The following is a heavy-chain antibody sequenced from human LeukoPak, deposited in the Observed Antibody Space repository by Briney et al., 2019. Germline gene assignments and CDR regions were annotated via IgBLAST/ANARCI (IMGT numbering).Heavy chain of an antibody. Sequence: AGSLKISCKGSGYTITNYWIGCVRQMPAENLQWMGSIYPSDSDTKYCASSQHQVTISADNSITTAYLQWSSLKASDSAMYYCARLIPAYSLFDYWGQGTMITVSS. V-gene: IGHV5-51*01. CDR2: IYPSDSDT. CDR1: GYTITNYW. J-gene: IGHJ4*02. D-gene: IGHD5-18*01. CDR3: ARLIPAYSLFDY.